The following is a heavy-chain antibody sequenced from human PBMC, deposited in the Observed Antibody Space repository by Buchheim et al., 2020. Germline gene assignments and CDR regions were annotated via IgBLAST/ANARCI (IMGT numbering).Heavy chain of an antibody. D-gene: IGHD4-23*01. CDR3: AREYYGGRWYNWFDP. Sequence: EVQLVESGGGLVKPGGSLRLSCAASGFTFSSYSMNWVRQAPGQGLEWVSSISSSSSYIYYADSVKGRFTIYRDNAKNSLYLQMSSLRAEDTAVYYCAREYYGGRWYNWFDPWGQGTL. CDR2: ISSSSSYI. CDR1: GFTFSSYS. J-gene: IGHJ5*02. V-gene: IGHV3-21*01.